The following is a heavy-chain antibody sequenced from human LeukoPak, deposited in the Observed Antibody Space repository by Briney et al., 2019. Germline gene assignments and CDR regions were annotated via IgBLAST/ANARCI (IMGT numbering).Heavy chain of an antibody. CDR3: ARGPSSRGYFDY. CDR2: INHSGST. D-gene: IGHD6-13*01. J-gene: IGHJ4*02. CDR1: GGSFSGYH. V-gene: IGHV4-34*01. Sequence: SETLSLTCAVYGGSFSGYHWSWIRQPPGKGLEWIGEINHSGSTNYNPSLKSRVTISVDTSKNQFSLKLSSVTAADTAVYYCARGPSSRGYFDYWGQGTLVTVSS.